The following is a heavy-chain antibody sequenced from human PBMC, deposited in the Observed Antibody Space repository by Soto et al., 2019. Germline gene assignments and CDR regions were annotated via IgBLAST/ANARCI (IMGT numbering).Heavy chain of an antibody. V-gene: IGHV1-69*01. CDR3: ARDYTT. J-gene: IGHJ4*02. CDR2: ILPMFSTG. D-gene: IGHD1-1*01. Sequence: QVQLVQSGAEVKKPGSSVKVSCKAAGGTFRRDAFSWVRQDPGQGLEWMGGILPMFSTGNYAQRFQDRVTITADESTSTVYMELSSLRTEDTAMYYCARDYTTWGQGTLVTVSS. CDR1: GGTFRRDA.